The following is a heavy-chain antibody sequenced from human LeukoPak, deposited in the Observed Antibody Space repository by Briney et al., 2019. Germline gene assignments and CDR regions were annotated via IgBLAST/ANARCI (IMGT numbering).Heavy chain of an antibody. V-gene: IGHV3-9*01. CDR1: GFTFDDYA. J-gene: IGHJ4*02. CDR3: AKSQAVAGGHYFDY. D-gene: IGHD6-19*01. Sequence: GRSLRLSCAASGFTFDDYAMHWVRQAPGKGLEWGSGISWNSGSIGYADSVKGRFTISRDNAKNSLYLQMNSLRAEDTALYYCAKSQAVAGGHYFDYWGQGTLVTVSS. CDR2: ISWNSGSI.